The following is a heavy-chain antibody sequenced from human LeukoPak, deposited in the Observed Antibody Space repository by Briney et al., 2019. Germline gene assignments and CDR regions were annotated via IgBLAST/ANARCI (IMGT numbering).Heavy chain of an antibody. V-gene: IGHV3-30*04. CDR2: ISYDGSNK. J-gene: IGHJ4*02. CDR3: ARTLIEYSVSSCYFDY. CDR1: GFTYTKHA. D-gene: IGHD6-6*01. Sequence: GRSLRLSCAASGFTYTKHAMHWVRQAPGKGLEWVAVISYDGSNKKYADSVKGRFTISRDNSKNALYLQMNSLRAEDTAVYYCARTLIEYSVSSCYFDYWGQGTLVTVSS.